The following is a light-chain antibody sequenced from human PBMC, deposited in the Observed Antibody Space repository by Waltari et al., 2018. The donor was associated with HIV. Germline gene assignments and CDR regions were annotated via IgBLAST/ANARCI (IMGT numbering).Light chain of an antibody. V-gene: IGLV1-47*01. Sequence: QSVLTQPPSASGTPGQRVTIPCSGSSSNTGSNYVYWYQQLPGTAPKLLIYRNNQRPSGVPDRFSGSKSGTSASLAISGLRSEDEADYYCAAWDDSLSGQVFGGGTKLTVL. CDR3: AAWDDSLSGQV. CDR2: RNN. J-gene: IGLJ3*02. CDR1: SSNTGSNY.